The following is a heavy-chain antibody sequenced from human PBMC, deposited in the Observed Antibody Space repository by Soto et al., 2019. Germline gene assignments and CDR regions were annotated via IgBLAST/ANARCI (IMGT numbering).Heavy chain of an antibody. CDR3: EREGDSSGGDY. Sequence: EVQLVESGGGLVQPGGSLRLSCAASGFTFSSYWMSWVRQAPGKGLEWVANIKQDGSEIYYVDSVKGRFTISRDNAKKSRDLHVNSLRAEDTARYDCEREGDSSGGDYWGQGTLVTVSS. D-gene: IGHD6-19*01. CDR1: GFTFSSYW. CDR2: IKQDGSEI. J-gene: IGHJ4*02. V-gene: IGHV3-7*01.